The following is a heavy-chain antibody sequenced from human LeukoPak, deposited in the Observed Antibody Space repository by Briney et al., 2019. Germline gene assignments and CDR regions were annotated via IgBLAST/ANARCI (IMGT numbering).Heavy chain of an antibody. CDR3: ALNRGYSDYQLRFDY. D-gene: IGHD5-12*01. CDR2: IYSDGTT. V-gene: IGHV3-53*01. CDR1: GFTVSRNF. J-gene: IGHJ4*02. Sequence: PGGSLRLSCAVSGFTVSRNFLSWVRQAPGKGLEWVSVIYSDGTTFYGDSVKGRFTISRDTSKSTLYLQMNTLRADDTAVYYCALNRGYSDYQLRFDYWGQGALVTVSS.